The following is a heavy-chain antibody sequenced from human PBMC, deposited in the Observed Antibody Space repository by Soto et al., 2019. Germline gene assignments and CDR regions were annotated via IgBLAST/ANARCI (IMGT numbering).Heavy chain of an antibody. Sequence: GESLKISCQASGYSFTTYWIGWVRQMPGKGLECMGRIDPTDSYTDYGPSFEGHVTMSVDRSINTAYLEWSSLKASDSAMYYCARLDYDILTEAKYYYYGMDVWGQGNTVTVSS. D-gene: IGHD3-9*01. J-gene: IGHJ6*02. CDR2: IDPTDSYT. CDR1: GYSFTTYW. CDR3: ARLDYDILTEAKYYYYGMDV. V-gene: IGHV5-10-1*01.